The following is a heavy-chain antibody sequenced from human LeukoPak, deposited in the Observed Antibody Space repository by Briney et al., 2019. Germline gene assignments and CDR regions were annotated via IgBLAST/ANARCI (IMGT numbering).Heavy chain of an antibody. J-gene: IGHJ4*02. CDR3: ARDLYHRYYHNSGHAFDY. CDR1: GYSFTSHY. D-gene: IGHD3-22*01. CDR2: INPSGSST. Sequence: ASVKVSCKASGYSFTSHYMHWVRQAPGQGLEWLGLINPSGSSTLYAQKFQGRVTMTRDTSTSTVSMELSSLRSEDTAVYYCARDLYHRYYHNSGHAFDYWGQGTLVTVSS. V-gene: IGHV1-46*01.